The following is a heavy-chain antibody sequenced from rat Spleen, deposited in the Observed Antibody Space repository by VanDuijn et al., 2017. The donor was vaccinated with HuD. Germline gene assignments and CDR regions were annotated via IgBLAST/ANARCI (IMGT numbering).Heavy chain of an antibody. D-gene: IGHD1-2*01. J-gene: IGHJ4*01. Sequence: EVQLVESGGGLVEPGRSLKLSCVASGFTFNNHWMNWIRQAPGKGLEWVASITNLGGSIFYQDSVKGRFTVSRDNAKSTLYLQMDSLRSEDTATYYCARQMQLYLPYDVMDAWGQGASVTVSS. CDR1: GFTFNNHW. CDR2: ITNLGGSI. CDR3: ARQMQLYLPYDVMDA. V-gene: IGHV5-31*01.